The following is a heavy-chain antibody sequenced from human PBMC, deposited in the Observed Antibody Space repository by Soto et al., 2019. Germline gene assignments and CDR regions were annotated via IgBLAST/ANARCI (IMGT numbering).Heavy chain of an antibody. D-gene: IGHD3-3*01. CDR2: IYYSGST. V-gene: IGHV4-31*03. J-gene: IGHJ6*02. CDR1: GGSISSGGYY. CDR3: ARGGFDFWSGYYGGLSYYYYYGMDV. Sequence: PSETLSLTCTVSGGSISSGGYYWSWIRQHPGKGLEWIGYIYYSGSTYYNPSLKSRVTISVDTSKNQFSLKLSSVTAADTAVYYCARGGFDFWSGYYGGLSYYYYYGMDVWGQGTTVTVSS.